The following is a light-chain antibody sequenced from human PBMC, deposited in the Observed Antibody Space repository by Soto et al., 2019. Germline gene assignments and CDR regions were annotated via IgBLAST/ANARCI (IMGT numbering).Light chain of an antibody. CDR1: QDISYY. V-gene: IGKV1-27*01. Sequence: DIQMTQSPSSLSASVGDRVTSTCRANQDISYYLAWYQQKQGKVPKLLIYGASPLQSGITCRFSVSGSGTDFPLTISRHKPEDIATYYCQKYHSPNRTFSERTKGEIK. CDR3: QKYHSPNRT. J-gene: IGKJ1*01. CDR2: GAS.